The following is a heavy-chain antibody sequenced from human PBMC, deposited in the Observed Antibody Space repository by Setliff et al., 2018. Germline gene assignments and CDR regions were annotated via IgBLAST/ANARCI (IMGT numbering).Heavy chain of an antibody. CDR2: IYTDGST. V-gene: IGHV4-61*02. Sequence: PSETLSLTCTVSGDSISGAKYYWSWIRQSAGKGLECLGRIYTDGSTKYNPSLNSRVTLLIDTAKNQISLRLSSVTAADTAVYFCARVTGFSYMDVWGKGTTVTVS. D-gene: IGHD3-3*01. CDR1: GDSISGAKYY. J-gene: IGHJ6*03. CDR3: ARVTGFSYMDV.